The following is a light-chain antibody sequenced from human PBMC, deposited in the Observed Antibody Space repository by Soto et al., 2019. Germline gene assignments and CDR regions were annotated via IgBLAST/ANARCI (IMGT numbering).Light chain of an antibody. CDR1: NIGSKN. CDR3: QVWDSSTV. Sequence: SYELTQPLSVSVALGQTARITCGGNNIGSKNVHWYQQKPGQAPVLVIYRDSNRPSGIPERFSGSNSGNTATLTISRAQAEDEADYYCQVWDSSTVFGGGTKLTVL. J-gene: IGLJ2*01. CDR2: RDS. V-gene: IGLV3-9*01.